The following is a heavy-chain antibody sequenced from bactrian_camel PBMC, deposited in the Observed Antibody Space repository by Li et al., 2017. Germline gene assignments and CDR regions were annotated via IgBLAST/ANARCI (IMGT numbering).Heavy chain of an antibody. D-gene: IGHD2*01. Sequence: HVQLVESGGGSVQAGGSLKLSCAASEYPWGNNCMGWFRQAPGKEREGVAAIAIGGGSTYYNNAVKGRFTISQDTANNTVYLQMDSLKPDDTANYYCAATRGPLPVRLAFDEGRYSYWGQGTQVTVS. CDR1: EYPWGNNC. V-gene: IGHV3S61*01. J-gene: IGHJ4*01. CDR3: AATRGPLPVRLAFDEGRYSY. CDR2: IAIGGGST.